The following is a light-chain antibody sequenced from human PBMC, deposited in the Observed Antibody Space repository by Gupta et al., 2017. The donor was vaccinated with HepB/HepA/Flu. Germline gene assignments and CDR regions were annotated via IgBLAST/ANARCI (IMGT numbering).Light chain of an antibody. CDR3: MIWHSSAWV. J-gene: IGLJ3*02. V-gene: IGLV5-45*02. CDR2: YKSDSDK. CDR1: SGINVGTYR. Sequence: QAVLTQPSSLSAPPGASASITCTLRSGINVGTYRIHVYQQKPGSPPQYLLRYKSDSDKQQGSGVPTRFSGSKAASANAAILLISGLQSEDEADYYCMIWHSSAWVFGGGTKLTVL.